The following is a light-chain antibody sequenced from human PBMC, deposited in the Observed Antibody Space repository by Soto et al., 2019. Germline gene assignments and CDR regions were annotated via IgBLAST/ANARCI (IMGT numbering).Light chain of an antibody. J-gene: IGKJ1*01. Sequence: DIVMTQSPDSLAVSLGERATINCKSSQSVLYSSNNKNYLAWYQQKPGQPPKLLIYWASTRESGVPDRFSGSGSGTDFTLTISSPQAEDVAVYYCQQYYRTLRTFGQGTKVEIK. CDR1: QSVLYSSNNKNY. CDR2: WAS. CDR3: QQYYRTLRT. V-gene: IGKV4-1*01.